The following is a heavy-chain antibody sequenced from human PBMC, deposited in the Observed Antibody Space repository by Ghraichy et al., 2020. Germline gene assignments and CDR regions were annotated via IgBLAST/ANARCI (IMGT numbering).Heavy chain of an antibody. CDR2: ISYDGSNK. Sequence: GGSLRLSCAASGFTFSSYAMHWVRQAPGKGLEWVAVISYDGSNKYYADSVKGRFTISRDNSKNTLYLQMNSLRAEDTAVYYCAFMEVNKSWGQGTLVTVSS. J-gene: IGHJ4*02. V-gene: IGHV3-30-3*01. CDR1: GFTFSSYA. D-gene: IGHD1-1*01. CDR3: AFMEVNKS.